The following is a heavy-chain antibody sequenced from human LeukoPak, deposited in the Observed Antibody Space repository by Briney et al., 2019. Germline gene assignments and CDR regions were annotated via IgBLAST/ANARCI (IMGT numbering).Heavy chain of an antibody. D-gene: IGHD2-2*01. CDR1: GYSFTSYW. Sequence: GESLNTSCKGSGYSFTSYWISWVRQMPGKGLEWMGRIDPSDSYTNYSPSFQGHVTISADKSISTAYLQWSSLKASDTAMYYCARVEYQLPGLDYWGQGTLVTVSS. CDR3: ARVEYQLPGLDY. CDR2: IDPSDSYT. J-gene: IGHJ4*02. V-gene: IGHV5-10-1*01.